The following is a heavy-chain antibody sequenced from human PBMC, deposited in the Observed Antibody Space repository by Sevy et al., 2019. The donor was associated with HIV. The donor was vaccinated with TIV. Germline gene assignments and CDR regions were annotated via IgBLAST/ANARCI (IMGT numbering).Heavy chain of an antibody. CDR3: ARDLTDGGDSSGYPDY. Sequence: ASVKVSCKASGYTFTGYYMHWVRQAPGQGLEWMGWINPNSGGTNYAQKFQGRVTMTRDTSISTAYMELSRLRSDDTAVYYCARDLTDGGDSSGYPDYWGQGTLVTVSS. D-gene: IGHD3-22*01. CDR2: INPNSGGT. J-gene: IGHJ4*02. CDR1: GYTFTGYY. V-gene: IGHV1-2*02.